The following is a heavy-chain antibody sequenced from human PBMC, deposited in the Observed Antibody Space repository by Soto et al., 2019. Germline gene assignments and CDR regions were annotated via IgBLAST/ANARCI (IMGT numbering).Heavy chain of an antibody. V-gene: IGHV1-18*01. CDR1: GYTFTNFA. Sequence: ASVKVSCKASGYTFTNFALHWVRQAPGQGLEWMGWISAYNGNTNYAQNLQGRVTMTTDTSMTTAYMELRSLRSDDTAVYYCARDGYSSGWFFDYWAQGTLVTVSS. J-gene: IGHJ4*02. CDR2: ISAYNGNT. CDR3: ARDGYSSGWFFDY. D-gene: IGHD6-19*01.